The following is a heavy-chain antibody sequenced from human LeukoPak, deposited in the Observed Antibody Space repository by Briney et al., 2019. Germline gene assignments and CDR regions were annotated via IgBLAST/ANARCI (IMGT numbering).Heavy chain of an antibody. J-gene: IGHJ4*02. CDR1: GYTFTGYY. D-gene: IGHD6-6*01. Sequence: SVKLSCKASGYTFTGYYMHWVRQAPGQRHEWMGWINHNRCGPNYAQKFQGRVTMTRDTSISTAYMELRRLRSDDTAVYYCARDPGSSSSGYWGQGTRVTVSS. CDR2: INHNRCGP. CDR3: ARDPGSSSSGY. V-gene: IGHV1-2*02.